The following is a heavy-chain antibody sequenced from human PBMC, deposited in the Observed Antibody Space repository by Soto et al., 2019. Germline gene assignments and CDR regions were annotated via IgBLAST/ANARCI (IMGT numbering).Heavy chain of an antibody. CDR2: IKQDGSEE. V-gene: IGHV3-7*01. CDR1: GFTFSSYW. D-gene: IGHD6-13*01. CDR3: ARHQQLVQGGPHAVDYYYYMDV. Sequence: GGSLRLSCAASGFTFSSYWMSWVRQAPGKGLEWVANIKQDGSEEYYVDSVKGRFTISRDNAKNSLYLQMNSLRAEDTAVYYCARHQQLVQGGPHAVDYYYYMDVWGKGSSVTVSS. J-gene: IGHJ6*03.